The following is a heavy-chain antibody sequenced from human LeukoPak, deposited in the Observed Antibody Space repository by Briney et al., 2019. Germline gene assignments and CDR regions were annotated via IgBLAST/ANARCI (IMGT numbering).Heavy chain of an antibody. Sequence: PSETLSLTCTVSGGSISSYYWSWIRQPPGKGLEWIGYIYYSGSTNYNPSLKSRVTISVDTSKNQFSLKLSSVTAADTAVYYCARLRYRSSWPFFDYWGQGTLVTVSS. J-gene: IGHJ4*02. CDR3: ARLRYRSSWPFFDY. D-gene: IGHD6-13*01. CDR1: GGSISSYY. V-gene: IGHV4-59*08. CDR2: IYYSGST.